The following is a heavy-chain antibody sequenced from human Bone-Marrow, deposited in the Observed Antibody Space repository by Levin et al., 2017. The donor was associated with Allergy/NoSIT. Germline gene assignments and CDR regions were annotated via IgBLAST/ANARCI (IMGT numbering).Heavy chain of an antibody. V-gene: IGHV3-74*01. D-gene: IGHD3-9*01. J-gene: IGHJ6*02. CDR3: TSTLYDILAGRYGIDV. Sequence: GGSLRLSCAASGFNFRNYWMNWVRQVPGKGLEWVSRISDDGTTANYADSVEGRFTIYRDNAKNTLYLQMDSLRAEDTALYYCTSTLYDILAGRYGIDVWGQGTTVTVSS. CDR2: ISDDGTTA. CDR1: GFNFRNYW.